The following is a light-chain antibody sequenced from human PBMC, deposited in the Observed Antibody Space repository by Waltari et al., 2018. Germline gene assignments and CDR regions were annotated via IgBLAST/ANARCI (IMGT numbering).Light chain of an antibody. J-gene: IGKJ3*01. CDR1: QSIRTY. V-gene: IGKV3-11*01. CDR2: DAS. CDR3: QHRDNWLFT. Sequence: EIVLTQSPVILSSSPGERATLSCRASQSIRTYLAWYQQRPGQAPRLLISDASFRASGVPARFRGSGSGTDFTLTISHLEPEDFAFYFCQHRDNWLFTFGPGTKVDIK.